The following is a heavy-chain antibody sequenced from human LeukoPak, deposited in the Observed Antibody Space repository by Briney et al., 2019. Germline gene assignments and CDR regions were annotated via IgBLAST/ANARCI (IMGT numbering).Heavy chain of an antibody. D-gene: IGHD3-22*01. Sequence: KASETLSLTCTVSGGSISSSPYYWGWIRQPPGKGLEWIGSIYYSGTTHYNPSLESRVTISVDTSKNQFSLKLASVTAADTAVYYCASYHIKWLLLDHDAFDIWGQGTMVTVSS. CDR2: IYYSGTT. CDR1: GGSISSSPYY. CDR3: ASYHIKWLLLDHDAFDI. V-gene: IGHV4-39*07. J-gene: IGHJ3*02.